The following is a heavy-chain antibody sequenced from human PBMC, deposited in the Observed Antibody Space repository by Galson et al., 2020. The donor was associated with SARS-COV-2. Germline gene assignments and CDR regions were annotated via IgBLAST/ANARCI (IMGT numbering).Heavy chain of an antibody. D-gene: IGHD3-9*01. CDR1: GFTFSSYW. CDR2: IKHDGSDK. Sequence: GGSLRLSCAASGFTFSSYWMSWVRQAPGKGLEWVANIKHDGSDKSYVDSVKGRFTISRDNAKNSLYLQMNSLRAEDTAVYYCAMGVRGYDMLAAYYSAEYIQDWSQGTLGTVSS. CDR3: AMGVRGYDMLAAYYSAEYIQD. V-gene: IGHV3-7*05. J-gene: IGHJ1*01.